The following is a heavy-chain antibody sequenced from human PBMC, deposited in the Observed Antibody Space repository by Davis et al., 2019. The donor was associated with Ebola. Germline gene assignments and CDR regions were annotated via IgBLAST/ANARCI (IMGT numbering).Heavy chain of an antibody. V-gene: IGHV3-21*04. CDR1: GFTFSSYS. Sequence: GESLKISCAASGFTFSSYSMNWVRQAPGKGLEWVSSISSSSSYIYYADSVKGRFTISRDNAKNSLYLQMNSLRAEDTALYYCAKAGERDAFDIWGQGTMVTVSS. J-gene: IGHJ3*02. CDR2: ISSSSSYI. CDR3: AKAGERDAFDI. D-gene: IGHD1-26*01.